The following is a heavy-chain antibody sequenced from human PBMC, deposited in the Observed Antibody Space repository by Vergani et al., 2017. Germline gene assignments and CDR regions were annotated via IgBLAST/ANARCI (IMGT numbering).Heavy chain of an antibody. CDR1: FDSIRNLY. Sequence: QVQLQESGPGLVKSSETLSLTCSASFDSIRNLYCNWIRQPPGKGLEWIGSIHYSENTNYNPSLKTRVTISVDTSKNQFSLKLSSVTAADTAVYYCARVQELYDFWSGYRVRYYYYMDVWGKGTTVTVSS. J-gene: IGHJ6*03. CDR3: ARVQELYDFWSGYRVRYYYYMDV. V-gene: IGHV4-59*11. D-gene: IGHD3-3*01. CDR2: IHYSENT.